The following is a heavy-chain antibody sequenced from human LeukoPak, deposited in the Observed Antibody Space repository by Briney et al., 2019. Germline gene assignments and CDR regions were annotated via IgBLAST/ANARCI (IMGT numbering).Heavy chain of an antibody. V-gene: IGHV1-46*01. CDR2: INPSGGST. Sequence: ASVKVSCKASGYTFTSYYMHWVRLAPGQGLEWMGIINPSGGSTSYAQKFQGRVTMTRDTSTSTVYMELSSLRSEDTAVYYCARDQDGSGSYNYYYGMDVWGQGTTVTVSS. CDR1: GYTFTSYY. J-gene: IGHJ6*02. D-gene: IGHD3-10*01. CDR3: ARDQDGSGSYNYYYGMDV.